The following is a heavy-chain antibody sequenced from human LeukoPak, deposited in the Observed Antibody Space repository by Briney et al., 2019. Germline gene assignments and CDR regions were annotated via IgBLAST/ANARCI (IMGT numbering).Heavy chain of an antibody. D-gene: IGHD2-2*01. Sequence: KPGGSLRLSCAASGFTFSDYYMSWIRQAPGKGLEWVSYISSSGSTIYYADSVKGRFTISRDNAKNSLYLQMNSLRAEDTAVYYCARDHLGYCSSTSRLTRDWFDPWGQGTLVTVSS. CDR2: ISSSGSTI. J-gene: IGHJ5*02. CDR1: GFTFSDYY. V-gene: IGHV3-11*01. CDR3: ARDHLGYCSSTSRLTRDWFDP.